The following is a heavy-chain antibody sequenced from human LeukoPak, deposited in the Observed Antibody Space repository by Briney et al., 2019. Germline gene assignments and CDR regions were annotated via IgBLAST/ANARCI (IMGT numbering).Heavy chain of an antibody. CDR1: GFTFSSYS. CDR2: ISSSSSYI. Sequence: PGGSPRLSCAASGFTFSSYSMNWVRQAPGKVLEWVSSISSSSSYIYYADSVKGRFTISRDNAKNSLYLKMNSLRAEDTAVYYCARNYGSGNYWGQGTLVTVSS. V-gene: IGHV3-21*01. D-gene: IGHD3-10*01. CDR3: ARNYGSGNY. J-gene: IGHJ4*02.